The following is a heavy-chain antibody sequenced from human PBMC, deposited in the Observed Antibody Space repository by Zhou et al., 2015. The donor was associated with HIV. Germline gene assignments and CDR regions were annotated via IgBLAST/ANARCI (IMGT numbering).Heavy chain of an antibody. CDR2: IIPILGIA. Sequence: QVQLVQSGAEVKKPGSSVKVSCKASGGTFSSYTISWVRQAPGQGLEWMGRIIPILGIANYAQKFQGRVTITADKSTSTAYMELSSLRSEDTAVYYCARMYRAAATGYFQHWGQGTLVTVSS. CDR3: ARMYRAAATGYFQH. J-gene: IGHJ1*01. V-gene: IGHV1-69*02. CDR1: GGTFSSYT. D-gene: IGHD6-13*01.